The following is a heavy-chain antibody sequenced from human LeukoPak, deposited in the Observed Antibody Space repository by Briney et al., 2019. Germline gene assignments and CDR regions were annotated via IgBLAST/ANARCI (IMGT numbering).Heavy chain of an antibody. CDR2: INHSGST. J-gene: IGHJ4*02. D-gene: IGHD4-23*01. CDR3: ARHRTTVVTPFDY. Sequence: SETLSLTCAVYGGSFSGYYWSWIRQPPGKGLEWIGEINHSGSTNYNPSLKSRVTISVDTSKNQFSLKLSSVTAADTAVYYCARHRTTVVTPFDYWSQGTLVTVSS. V-gene: IGHV4-34*01. CDR1: GGSFSGYY.